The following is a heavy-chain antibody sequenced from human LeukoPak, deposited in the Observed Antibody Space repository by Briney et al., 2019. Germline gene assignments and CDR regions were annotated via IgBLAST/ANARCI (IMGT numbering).Heavy chain of an antibody. CDR1: GGSISSYY. CDR2: IYTSGST. V-gene: IGHV4-4*07. J-gene: IGHJ6*03. Sequence: SETLSLTCTVSGGSISSYYWSWIRQPAGKGLEWIGRIYTSGSTNYNPSLKSRVTMSVDTSKNQFSLKMSSVTAADTAVYYCARSYSNPPETHYYSYYYMDVWGKGTTVTVSS. D-gene: IGHD4-11*01. CDR3: ARSYSNPPETHYYSYYYMDV.